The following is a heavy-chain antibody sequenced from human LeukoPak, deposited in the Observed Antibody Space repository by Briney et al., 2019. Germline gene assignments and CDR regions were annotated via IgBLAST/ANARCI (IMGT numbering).Heavy chain of an antibody. CDR3: AREIGGNGDY. CDR1: GGSISSYY. V-gene: IGHV4-59*01. CDR2: IYYSGSA. J-gene: IGHJ4*02. D-gene: IGHD4-23*01. Sequence: PSETLSLTCTVSGGSISSYYWSWIRQPPGKGLEWIGYIYYSGSANYNPSLKSRVTISVDTSKNQFSLKLSSVTAADTAVYYCAREIGGNGDYWGQGTLVTVSS.